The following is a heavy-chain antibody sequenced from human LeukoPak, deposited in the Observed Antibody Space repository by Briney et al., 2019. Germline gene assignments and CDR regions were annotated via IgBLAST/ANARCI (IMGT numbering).Heavy chain of an antibody. D-gene: IGHD6-19*01. CDR2: IYYSGST. Sequence: SETLSLTCTVSGGSISSSSYYWGWIRQPPGKGLEWIGSIYYSGSTYYNLSLKSRVTISVDTSKNQFSLKLSSVTAADTAVYYCARLSAVAGNPPHWGQGTLVTVSS. CDR1: GGSISSSSYY. V-gene: IGHV4-39*01. CDR3: ARLSAVAGNPPH. J-gene: IGHJ4*02.